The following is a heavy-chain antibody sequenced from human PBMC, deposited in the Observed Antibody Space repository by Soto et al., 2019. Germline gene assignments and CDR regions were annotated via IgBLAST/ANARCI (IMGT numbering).Heavy chain of an antibody. V-gene: IGHV3-30*18. D-gene: IGHD5-18*01. CDR2: ISYDGSNK. CDR1: GFTFSSYG. CDR3: AKGPSYKIGYSDGSNRDFDY. J-gene: IGHJ4*02. Sequence: PGGSLRLSCAASGFTFSSYGMHWVRQAPGKGLEWVAVISYDGSNKYYADSVKGRFTISRDNSKNTLYLQMNSLRAEDTAVYYCAKGPSYKIGYSDGSNRDFDYWGQGTLVTVSS.